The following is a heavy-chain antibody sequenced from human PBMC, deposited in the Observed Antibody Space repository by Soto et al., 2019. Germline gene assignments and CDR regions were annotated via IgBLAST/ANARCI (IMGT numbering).Heavy chain of an antibody. Sequence: SETLSLTCTVSGGSISSYYWSWIRQPPGKGLEWIGYIYYSGSTNYNPSLKSRVTISVDTSKNQFSLKLSSVTAADTAVYYCARGIAVAGGYFQHWGQGTLVTVSS. CDR2: IYYSGST. V-gene: IGHV4-59*01. D-gene: IGHD6-19*01. J-gene: IGHJ1*01. CDR1: GGSISSYY. CDR3: ARGIAVAGGYFQH.